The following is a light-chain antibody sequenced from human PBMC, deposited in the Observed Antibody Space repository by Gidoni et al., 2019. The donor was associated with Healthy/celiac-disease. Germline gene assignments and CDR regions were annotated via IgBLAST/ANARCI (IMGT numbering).Light chain of an antibody. J-gene: IGKJ1*01. CDR1: QSVSSSY. CDR2: GAS. CDR3: QQYGSSPPWT. Sequence: SPGERATLSCRASQSVSSSYLAWYQQKPGQAPRLLIYGASSRATGIPDFTLTISRLGPEDLAVYYCQQYGSSPPWTFGQGTKVEIK. V-gene: IGKV3-20*01.